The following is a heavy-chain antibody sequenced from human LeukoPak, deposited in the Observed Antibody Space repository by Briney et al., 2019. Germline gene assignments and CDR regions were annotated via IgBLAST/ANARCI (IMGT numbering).Heavy chain of an antibody. J-gene: IGHJ4*02. Sequence: GGSLRLSCAASGFTFSSYAMSWVRQAPGKGLEWVSAISGSGGSTYYADSVKGRFTISRDNSKNTLYLQMNSLRAEDTAVYYCAKDIAVYYDSSGYSLDYWGQGTLVTVSS. CDR2: ISGSGGST. V-gene: IGHV3-23*01. D-gene: IGHD3-22*01. CDR1: GFTFSSYA. CDR3: AKDIAVYYDSSGYSLDY.